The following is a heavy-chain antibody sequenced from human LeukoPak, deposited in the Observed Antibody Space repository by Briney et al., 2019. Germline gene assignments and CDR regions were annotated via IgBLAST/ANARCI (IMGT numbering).Heavy chain of an antibody. CDR2: IKQDGSEK. CDR1: GFTFSSYW. D-gene: IGHD3-3*01. CDR3: ARDSRITIFGVVTKRYYFDY. V-gene: IGHV3-7*01. J-gene: IGHJ4*02. Sequence: GGSLRLSCAASGFTFSSYWMSWVRQAPGKGLEWVANIKQDGSEKYYVDSVKGRFTISRDNAENSLYLQMNSLRAEDTAVYYCARDSRITIFGVVTKRYYFDYWGQGTLVTVSS.